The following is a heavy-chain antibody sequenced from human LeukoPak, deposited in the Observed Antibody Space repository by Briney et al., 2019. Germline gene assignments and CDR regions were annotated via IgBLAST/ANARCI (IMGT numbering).Heavy chain of an antibody. V-gene: IGHV2-5*02. CDR1: GFSLTTSGVV. D-gene: IGHD4-17*01. J-gene: IGHJ4*02. CDR2: IYGDDNK. Sequence: SGPTLVNPTQTLTLTCTFSGFSLTTSGVVVGWVRQPPGKALEWVAFIYGDDNKRYSPSLKSRLTITKDTSKNQVVLTMTNVDPVDTATYYCVHRTTVTSFDYRGQGTLITVSS. CDR3: VHRTTVTSFDY.